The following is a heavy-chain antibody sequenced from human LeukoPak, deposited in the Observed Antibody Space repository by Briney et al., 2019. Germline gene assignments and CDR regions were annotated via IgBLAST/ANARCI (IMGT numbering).Heavy chain of an antibody. V-gene: IGHV4-61*05. CDR3: ARTNDLDAFDI. J-gene: IGHJ3*02. CDR1: GGSISSSSYY. CDR2: IYYSGST. Sequence: SETLSLTCTVSGGSISSSSYYWGWIRQPPGKGLEWIGYIYYSGSTNYNPSLKSRVTISVDTSKNQFSLKLSSVTAADTAVYYCARTNDLDAFDIWGQGTMVTVSS.